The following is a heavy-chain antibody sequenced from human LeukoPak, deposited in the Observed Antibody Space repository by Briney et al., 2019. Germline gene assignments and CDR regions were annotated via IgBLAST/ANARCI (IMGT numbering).Heavy chain of an antibody. J-gene: IGHJ6*03. D-gene: IGHD2-15*01. Sequence: SVKVSCKASGGTFSSYAISWVRQAPGQGLEWMGGIIPIFGTANYAQKFQGRVTMTRDMSTSTVYMELSSLRSEDTAVYYCARGRPLQYCSGGSCYSTYYYYYYYMDVWGKGTMVTVSS. CDR2: IIPIFGTA. CDR1: GGTFSSYA. V-gene: IGHV1-69*05. CDR3: ARGRPLQYCSGGSCYSTYYYYYYYMDV.